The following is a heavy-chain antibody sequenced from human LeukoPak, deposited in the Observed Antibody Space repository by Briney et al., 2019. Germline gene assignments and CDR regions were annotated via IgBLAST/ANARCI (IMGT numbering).Heavy chain of an antibody. J-gene: IGHJ4*02. CDR1: GFTFSSYG. D-gene: IGHD6-19*01. CDR3: ASWPGGWYGEDS. Sequence: GGSLRLSCAASGFTFSSYGMHWVRQAPGKGLEWVSVIYSDGRTYYTDSVKGRFTISRDNSKNTLYLQMNSLRAEDTAVYYCASWPGGWYGEDSWGQGTLVTVSS. CDR2: IYSDGRT. V-gene: IGHV3-NL1*01.